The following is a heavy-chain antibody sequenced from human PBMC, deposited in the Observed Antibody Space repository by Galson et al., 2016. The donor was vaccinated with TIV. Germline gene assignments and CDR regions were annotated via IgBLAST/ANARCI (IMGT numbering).Heavy chain of an antibody. CDR1: GVTFNSHA. D-gene: IGHD3/OR15-3a*01. V-gene: IGHV1-69*13. CDR3: ARGGGYSYDFRAWLDP. J-gene: IGHJ5*02. Sequence: SVKVSCKASGVTFNSHAINWVRQAPGQGLEWMGGITGIFGVAKYAQKFQGRVTITADESTNTAYMELNSLISEDTAVYYCARGGGYSYDFRAWLDPWGQGTLVTVSS. CDR2: ITGIFGVA.